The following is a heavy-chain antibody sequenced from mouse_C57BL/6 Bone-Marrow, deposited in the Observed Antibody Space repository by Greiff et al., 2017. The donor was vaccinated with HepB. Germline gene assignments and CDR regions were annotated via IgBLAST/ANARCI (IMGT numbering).Heavy chain of an antibody. Sequence: VQLQQSGPVLVKPGPSVKSSVKAPGSPSPDTNMTWVRKSHGKSLEWIGVINPYNGGTSYNQKFKGKATLTVDKSSSTAYMELNSLTSEDSAVYYCASPSSGSYWYFDVWGTGTTVTVSS. CDR2: INPYNGGT. V-gene: IGHV1-19*01. CDR3: ASPSSGSYWYFDV. J-gene: IGHJ1*03. CDR1: GSPSPDTN.